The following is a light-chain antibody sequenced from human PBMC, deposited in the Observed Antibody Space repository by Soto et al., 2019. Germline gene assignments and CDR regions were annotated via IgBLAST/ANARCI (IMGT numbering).Light chain of an antibody. V-gene: IGLV1-40*01. Sequence: QSVLTQPPSVSGAPGQRVTISCTGSSSNIGAGYDVHWYQQLPGTAPKLLIYGDSNRPSGVPDRFSGSKSGTSASLAITGLQAEDEADYYCQSFDSRLSGSVFGVGTKLTVL. CDR1: SSNIGAGYD. CDR2: GDS. CDR3: QSFDSRLSGSV. J-gene: IGLJ3*02.